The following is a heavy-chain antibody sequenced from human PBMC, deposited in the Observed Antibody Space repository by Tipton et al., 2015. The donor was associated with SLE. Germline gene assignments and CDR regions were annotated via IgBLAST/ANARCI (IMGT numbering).Heavy chain of an antibody. CDR1: GFTFSSYW. CDR2: IKQDGSEK. J-gene: IGHJ3*02. D-gene: IGHD1-26*01. CDR3: ARYSGSYTAFDI. V-gene: IGHV3-7*01. Sequence: SLRLSCAASGFTFSSYWMSWVRQAPGKGLEWVANIKQDGSEKYYVDPVKGRFTISRDNAKNSLYLQMNSLRAEDTAVYYCARYSGSYTAFDIWGQGTMVTVSS.